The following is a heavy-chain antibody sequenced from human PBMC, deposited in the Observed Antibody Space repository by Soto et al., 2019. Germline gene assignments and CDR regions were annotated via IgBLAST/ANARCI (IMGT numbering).Heavy chain of an antibody. CDR2: IYSSGST. V-gene: IGHV4-59*11. Sequence: SETLSLTCTVSGGSISSHYWSWIRQPPGEGLEWIGYIYSSGSTNYNPSLKNRLTISVDTSKNQFSLRLSSVTAADTAVYYCARGTSGSHWPSDYWGQGTLVTVSS. CDR1: GGSISSHY. CDR3: ARGTSGSHWPSDY. D-gene: IGHD1-26*01. J-gene: IGHJ4*02.